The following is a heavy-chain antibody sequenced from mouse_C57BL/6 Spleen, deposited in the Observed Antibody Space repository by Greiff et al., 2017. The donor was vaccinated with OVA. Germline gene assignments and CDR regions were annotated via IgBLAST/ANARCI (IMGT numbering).Heavy chain of an antibody. Sequence: EVKLMESGGGLVKPGGSLKLSCAASGFTFSDYGMHWVRQAPEKGLEWVAYISSGSSTIYYADTVKGRFTISRDNAKNTLFLQMTSLRSEDTAMYYCARHPQLGPWYFDVWGTGTTVTVSS. J-gene: IGHJ1*03. CDR2: ISSGSSTI. D-gene: IGHD4-1*02. V-gene: IGHV5-17*01. CDR3: ARHPQLGPWYFDV. CDR1: GFTFSDYG.